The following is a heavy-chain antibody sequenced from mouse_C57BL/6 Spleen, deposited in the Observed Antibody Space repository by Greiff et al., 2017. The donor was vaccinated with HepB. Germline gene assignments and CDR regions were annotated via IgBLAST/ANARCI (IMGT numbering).Heavy chain of an antibody. CDR3: ARDEDYDYNYYAMDY. CDR2: ISDGGSYT. CDR1: GFTFSSYA. V-gene: IGHV5-4*01. D-gene: IGHD2-4*01. J-gene: IGHJ4*01. Sequence: EVQVVESGGGLVKPGGSLKLSCAASGFTFSSYAMSWVRQTPEKRLEWVATISDGGSYTYDPDNVKGRFTISRDNAKNNLYLQMSHLKSEDTAMYYCARDEDYDYNYYAMDYWGQGTSVTVSS.